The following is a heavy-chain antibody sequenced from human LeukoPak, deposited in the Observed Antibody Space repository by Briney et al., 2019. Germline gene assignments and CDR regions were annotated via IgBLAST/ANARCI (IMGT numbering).Heavy chain of an antibody. J-gene: IGHJ5*02. CDR1: GYTFTGYY. V-gene: IGHV1-2*04. CDR3: ARAGEWQLYNWFDP. Sequence: ASVKVSCKASGYTFTGYYMHWVRQAPGQGLEWMGWINPNSGGTNYAQKFQGWVTMTRDTSISTAYMELSRLRSEDTAVYYCARAGEWQLYNWFDPWGRGTLVTVSS. CDR2: INPNSGGT. D-gene: IGHD6-6*01.